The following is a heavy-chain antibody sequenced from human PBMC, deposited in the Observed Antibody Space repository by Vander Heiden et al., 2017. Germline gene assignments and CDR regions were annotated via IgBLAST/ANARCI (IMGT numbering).Heavy chain of an antibody. Sequence: QLQLQESGPGLVKPSETLSLTCTVSGGSISSSSYYWGWIRQPPGKGLEWIGNIYYSGSTYYNPSLKSRVTVSVDTSKNQFSLKLSSVTAADTAVYYCARERSYGYDYWGQGTLVTVSS. CDR1: GGSISSSSYY. CDR3: ARERSYGYDY. J-gene: IGHJ4*02. D-gene: IGHD5-18*01. CDR2: IYYSGST. V-gene: IGHV4-39*02.